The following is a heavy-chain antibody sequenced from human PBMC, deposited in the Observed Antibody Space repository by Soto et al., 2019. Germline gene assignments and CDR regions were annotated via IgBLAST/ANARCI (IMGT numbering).Heavy chain of an antibody. V-gene: IGHV1-69*01. D-gene: IGHD4-17*01. CDR1: GGTFSSYA. CDR3: ARGRQMTTVDDAFDI. Sequence: QVQLVQSGAEVKKPGSSVKVSCKASGGTFSSYAISWVRQAPGQGLEWMGGIIPIFGTANYAQKFQGRVTITADEFTSKADMELSSLRSEDTAVYYCARGRQMTTVDDAFDIWGQGTMVTVSS. CDR2: IIPIFGTA. J-gene: IGHJ3*02.